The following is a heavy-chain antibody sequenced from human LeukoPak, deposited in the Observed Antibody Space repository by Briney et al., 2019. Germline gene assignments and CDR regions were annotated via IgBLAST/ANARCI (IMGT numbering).Heavy chain of an antibody. CDR3: ARGDHYDILTGYYTAIFDY. CDR1: GGSNSSYY. D-gene: IGHD3-9*01. Sequence: SGTLSLTCTVSGGSNSSYYWSWIRQPPGKGLEWIGYIYYSGSTNYNPSLKSRVTISVDTSKNQFSLKLSSVTAADTAVYYCARGDHYDILTGYYTAIFDYWGQGTLVTVSS. J-gene: IGHJ4*02. CDR2: IYYSGST. V-gene: IGHV4-59*08.